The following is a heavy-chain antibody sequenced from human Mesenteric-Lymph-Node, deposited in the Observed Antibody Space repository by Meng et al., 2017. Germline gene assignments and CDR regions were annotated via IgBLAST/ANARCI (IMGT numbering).Heavy chain of an antibody. CDR1: GFTFSSYD. J-gene: IGHJ4*02. D-gene: IGHD1-26*01. V-gene: IGHV3-21*01. CDR3: ARGNSGTYSFCY. CDR2: ISSSTNNI. Sequence: GESLKISCAASGFTFSSYDMNWVRQAPGKGLEWVSSISSSTNNIYYADSVKGRFTISRDNTKNTLYLQMNSLRPEDTAVYYCARGNSGTYSFCYWGQGSLVTVSS.